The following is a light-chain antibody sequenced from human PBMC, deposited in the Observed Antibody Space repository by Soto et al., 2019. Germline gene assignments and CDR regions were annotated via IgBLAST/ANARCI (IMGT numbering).Light chain of an antibody. J-gene: IGLJ2*01. V-gene: IGLV1-44*01. CDR1: SSNIGSNT. CDR3: AAWDDSLNAVV. Sequence: QSVLTQPPSASGIPGQRVTISCSGRSSNIGSNTVNWYQQVPGTAPKLRIYNNNQRPSGVPERFSGSKSGTSASLAISGLQSEDEADYYCAAWDDSLNAVVFGGGTKVTVL. CDR2: NNN.